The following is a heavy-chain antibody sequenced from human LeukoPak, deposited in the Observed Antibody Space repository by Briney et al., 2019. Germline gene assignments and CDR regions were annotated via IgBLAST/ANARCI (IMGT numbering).Heavy chain of an antibody. Sequence: ASVKVSCKASGYTFTGYYMHWVRQAPGQGLEWMGWINPNSGGINYAQKFQGRVTMTRDTSISTAYMELSRLRSDDTAVYYCARDLVGATTLTDYWGQGTLVTVSS. V-gene: IGHV1-2*02. CDR1: GYTFTGYY. D-gene: IGHD1-26*01. J-gene: IGHJ4*02. CDR3: ARDLVGATTLTDY. CDR2: INPNSGGI.